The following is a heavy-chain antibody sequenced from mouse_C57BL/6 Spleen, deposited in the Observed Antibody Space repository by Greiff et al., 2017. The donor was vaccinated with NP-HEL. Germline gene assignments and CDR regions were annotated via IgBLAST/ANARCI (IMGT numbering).Heavy chain of an antibody. V-gene: IGHV1-63*01. CDR3: ARSYYYASSYPYYYAVDY. CDR1: GYTFTNYW. CDR2: IYPGGGYT. D-gene: IGHD1-1*01. J-gene: IGHJ4*01. Sequence: QVQLQQSGAELVRPGTSVKMSCKASGYTFTNYWIGWAKQRPGHGLEWIGDIYPGGGYTNYNEKFKGKATLTADKSSSTAYMQFSSLTSEDSAIYYCARSYYYASSYPYYYAVDYWGQGTSVTVSS.